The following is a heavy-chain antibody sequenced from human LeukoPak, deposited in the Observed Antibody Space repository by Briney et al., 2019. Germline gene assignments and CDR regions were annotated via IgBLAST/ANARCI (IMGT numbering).Heavy chain of an antibody. CDR1: GFTFSSYW. V-gene: IGHV3-7*01. J-gene: IGHJ6*03. Sequence: PGGSLRLSCAASGFTFSSYWMSWVRQAPGKGLEWVADIKQDGSEKYYVDSVKGRFTISRDNAKNSLYLQMNSLRAEDTAVYYCARAPRRGGRSGYMDVWGKGTTVTVSS. CDR3: ARAPRRGGRSGYMDV. CDR2: IKQDGSEK. D-gene: IGHD2-15*01.